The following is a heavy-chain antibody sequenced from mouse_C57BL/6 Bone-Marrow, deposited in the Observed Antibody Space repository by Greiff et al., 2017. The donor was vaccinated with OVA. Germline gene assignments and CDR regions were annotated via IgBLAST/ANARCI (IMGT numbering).Heavy chain of an antibody. V-gene: IGHV14-4*01. CDR2: IDPENGDT. CDR1: GFNIKDDY. CDR3: TTDGSY. Sequence: EVQGVESGAELVRPGASVKLSCTASGFNIKDDYMHWVKQRPEQGLEWIGWIDPENGDTEYASKFQGKATITADTSSNTAYLPLSSLTSEDTAVYYCTTDGSYWGQGTLVTVSA. J-gene: IGHJ3*01. D-gene: IGHD2-3*01.